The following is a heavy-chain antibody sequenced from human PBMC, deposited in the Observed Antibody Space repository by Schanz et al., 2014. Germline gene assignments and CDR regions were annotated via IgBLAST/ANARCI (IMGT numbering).Heavy chain of an antibody. CDR2: ISSSSSTI. D-gene: IGHD3-22*01. Sequence: GQLVESGGGVVQPGRSLRLSCAASGFTFSSYAMHWVRQAPGKGLEWVSYISSSSSTIYYADSVKGRFTISRDNAKNSLYLQMNSLRAEDTGVYYCARGREVVAKIFDVWGQGTTVTFS. V-gene: IGHV3-48*01. CDR1: GFTFSSYA. CDR3: ARGREVVAKIFDV. J-gene: IGHJ3*01.